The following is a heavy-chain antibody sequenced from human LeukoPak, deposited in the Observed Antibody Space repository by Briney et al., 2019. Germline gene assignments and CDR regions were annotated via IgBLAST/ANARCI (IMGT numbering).Heavy chain of an antibody. V-gene: IGHV4-39*07. CDR2: IYYSGST. CDR1: GGSISSSSYY. CDR3: ARGRLRLGELSFPPFDY. Sequence: PSETLSLTCTVSGGSISSSSYYWGWIRQPPGKGLEWIGSIYYSGSTYYNPSLKSRVTISVDTSKNQFSLKLSPVTAADTAVYYCARGRLRLGELSFPPFDYWGQGTLVTVSS. D-gene: IGHD3-16*02. J-gene: IGHJ4*02.